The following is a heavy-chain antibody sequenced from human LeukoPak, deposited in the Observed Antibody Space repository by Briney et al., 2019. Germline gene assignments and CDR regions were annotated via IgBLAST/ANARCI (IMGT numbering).Heavy chain of an antibody. V-gene: IGHV1-46*01. CDR3: ARDREVGALLNWFDP. CDR2: INPSGGST. CDR1: GYTFTCYY. D-gene: IGHD1-26*01. J-gene: IGHJ5*02. Sequence: ASVKVSCKASGYTFTCYYMDWVRQAPGQGLEWMGIINPSGGSTSYAQKFQGRVTMTRDMSTSTVYMELSSLRSEDTAVYYCARDREVGALLNWFDPWGQGTLVTVSS.